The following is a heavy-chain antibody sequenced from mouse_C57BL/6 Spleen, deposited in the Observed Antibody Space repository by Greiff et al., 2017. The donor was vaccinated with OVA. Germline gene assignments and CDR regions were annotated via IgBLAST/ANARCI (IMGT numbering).Heavy chain of an antibody. V-gene: IGHV1-42*01. CDR2: INPSTGGT. CDR1: GYSFTGYY. J-gene: IGHJ1*03. CDR3: ARRRRDLYDYDWYFDV. Sequence: EVQLQQSGPELVKPGASVKISCKASGYSFTGYYMNWVKQSPEKSLEWIGEINPSTGGTTYNQKFKAKATLTVDKSSSTAYMQRKSLTSEDSAVYYCARRRRDLYDYDWYFDVWGTGTTVTVSS. D-gene: IGHD2-4*01.